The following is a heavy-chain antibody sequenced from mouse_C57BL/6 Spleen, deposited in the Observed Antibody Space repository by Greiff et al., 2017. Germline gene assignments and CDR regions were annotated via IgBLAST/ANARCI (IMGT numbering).Heavy chain of an antibody. CDR3: ASHYGNLRGSYYAMDY. Sequence: EVQLQQSVAELVRPGASVKLSCTASGFNIKNTYMHWVKQRPEQGLEWIGRIDPANGNTKYAPKFQGKATITADTSSNTAYLQLSSLTSEDTAIYYCASHYGNLRGSYYAMDYWGQGTSVTVSS. J-gene: IGHJ4*01. V-gene: IGHV14-3*01. CDR2: IDPANGNT. D-gene: IGHD2-1*01. CDR1: GFNIKNTY.